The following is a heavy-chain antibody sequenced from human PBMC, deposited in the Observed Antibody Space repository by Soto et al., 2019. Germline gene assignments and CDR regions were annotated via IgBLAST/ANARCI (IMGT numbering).Heavy chain of an antibody. D-gene: IGHD1-26*01. CDR3: ARVGQGAWYFDR. CDR1: GFTFSSYW. CDR2: INPDGRGT. V-gene: IGHV3-74*01. Sequence: EVQLVESGGGLVQPGGSLTLSCAASGFTFSSYWMHWVRQAPGKGVVWVSRINPDGRGTNYADSEKGRFTTSRDNATNTLYLQMNSLRPEDTAVYYCARVGQGAWYFDRWGRGTLVTVSS. J-gene: IGHJ2*01.